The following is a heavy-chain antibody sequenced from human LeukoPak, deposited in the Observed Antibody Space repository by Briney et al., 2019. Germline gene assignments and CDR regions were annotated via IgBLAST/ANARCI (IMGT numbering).Heavy chain of an antibody. J-gene: IGHJ4*02. V-gene: IGHV3-23*01. CDR3: AKGDSSGYFDY. Sequence: GGSLRLSCAASGFTFNTYAMTWVRQAPGKGLEWVSGISGSGVTDYADSVKGRFTISRDNSKNTLYLQMNSLRAEDTAVYYCAKGDSSGYFDYWGQGTLVTVSS. D-gene: IGHD3-22*01. CDR2: ISGSGVT. CDR1: GFTFNTYA.